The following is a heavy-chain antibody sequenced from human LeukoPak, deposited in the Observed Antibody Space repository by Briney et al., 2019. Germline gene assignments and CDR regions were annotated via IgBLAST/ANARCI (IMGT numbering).Heavy chain of an antibody. J-gene: IGHJ4*02. CDR2: IYSGGST. D-gene: IGHD6-19*01. Sequence: PGGSLRLSCAASGFSVSSNYMSWVRQAPGKGLEWVSIIYSGGSTYYADSVKGRFTISRDDFKHTVYLQMNSLRAEDTAVYYCARASEGSAWYVDSWGQGTLVTVSS. CDR1: GFSVSSNY. V-gene: IGHV3-53*01. CDR3: ARASEGSAWYVDS.